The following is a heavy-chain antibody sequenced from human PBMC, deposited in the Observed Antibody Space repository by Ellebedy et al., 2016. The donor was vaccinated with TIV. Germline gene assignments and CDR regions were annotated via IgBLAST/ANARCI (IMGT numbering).Heavy chain of an antibody. CDR2: FDPEDGET. V-gene: IGHV1-24*01. D-gene: IGHD5-24*01. CDR1: GYTLXXLS. CDR3: AKLRRNKWFDP. Sequence: AASVKVSCKVSGYTLXXLSMLXVRHLPGKGLEWMGGFDPEDGETIYAQKFQGRVTMTEDTSTDTAYMELSSLRSEDTAVNYCAKLRRNKWFDPWGQGTLVTVSS. J-gene: IGHJ5*02.